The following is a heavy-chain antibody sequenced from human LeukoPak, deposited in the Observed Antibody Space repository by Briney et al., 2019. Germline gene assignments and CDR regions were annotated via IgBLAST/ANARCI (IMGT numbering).Heavy chain of an antibody. J-gene: IGHJ3*02. CDR1: GFTFSSYS. CDR2: ISSNGSYI. Sequence: GGSLRLSCAASGFTFSSYSMNWVRQAPGKGLEWVSSISSNGSYINYADSVKGRFTISRDNAKNSLYLQMNSLRAEDTAVYYCASSFRGVIINAFDIWGQGTMVTVST. V-gene: IGHV3-21*01. CDR3: ASSFRGVIINAFDI. D-gene: IGHD3-10*01.